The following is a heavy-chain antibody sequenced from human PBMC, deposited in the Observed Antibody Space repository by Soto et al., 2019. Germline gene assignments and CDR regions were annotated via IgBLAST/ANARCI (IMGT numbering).Heavy chain of an antibody. CDR3: ASNPTRYCSSTSCYTIDY. CDR2: IYYSGST. CDR1: GGSISSGDYY. D-gene: IGHD2-2*01. J-gene: IGHJ4*02. Sequence: PSEALSLTCTVSGGSISSGDYYWSWIRQPPGKGLEWIGYIYYSGSTYYNPSLKSRVTISVDTSKNQFSLKLSSVTAADTAVYYCASNPTRYCSSTSCYTIDYWGQGTLVTVSA. V-gene: IGHV4-30-4*01.